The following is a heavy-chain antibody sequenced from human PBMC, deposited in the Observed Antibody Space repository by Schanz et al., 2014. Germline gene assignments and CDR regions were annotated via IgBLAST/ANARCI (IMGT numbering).Heavy chain of an antibody. V-gene: IGHV3-48*01. CDR2: ISSASSTI. Sequence: EVQLVESGGGLVQPGGSLRFSCAASGFTFSSYSMNWVRQAPGKGLEWVSYISSASSTIYYADSVKGRFTISRDNAKNSLYLEMNSLRAEDTALYYCARDRRNADLDYWGQGTLVTVSS. D-gene: IGHD1-1*01. J-gene: IGHJ4*02. CDR3: ARDRRNADLDY. CDR1: GFTFSSYS.